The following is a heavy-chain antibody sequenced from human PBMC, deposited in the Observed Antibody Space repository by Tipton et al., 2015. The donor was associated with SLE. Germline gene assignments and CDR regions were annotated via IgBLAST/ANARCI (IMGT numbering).Heavy chain of an antibody. Sequence: GSLRLSCAASGFTFSSHWMHWVRQAPGKGLVWVSRVNSEGSGTRYADSVKGRFTISRDNSKNTLYLQMNSLRAEDTAVYYCARESVNYGMDVWGQGTTVTVSS. J-gene: IGHJ6*02. V-gene: IGHV3-74*01. CDR2: VNSEGSGT. D-gene: IGHD4-11*01. CDR3: ARESVNYGMDV. CDR1: GFTFSSHW.